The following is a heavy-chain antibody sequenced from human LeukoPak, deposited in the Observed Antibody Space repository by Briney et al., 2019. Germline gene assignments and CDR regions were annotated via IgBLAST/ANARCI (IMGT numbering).Heavy chain of an antibody. CDR1: GYTFNNYE. D-gene: IGHD2-8*01. V-gene: IGHV1-8*01. Sequence: ASVKVSCKASGYTFNNYEINWVRQATGQRLEWMGWMNPDSGDTGYAQKFQGRVTMTTDTSISTAYMELSGLSSEDTAVYYCARPPGYCTTARTHIGSCYYWSSDLWGRGTLVTVSS. J-gene: IGHJ2*01. CDR3: ARPPGYCTTARTHIGSCYYWSSDL. CDR2: MNPDSGDT.